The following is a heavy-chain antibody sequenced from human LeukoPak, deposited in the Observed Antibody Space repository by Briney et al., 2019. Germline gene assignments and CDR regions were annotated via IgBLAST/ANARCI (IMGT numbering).Heavy chain of an antibody. CDR3: AKGARSSSGYTTD. D-gene: IGHD3-22*01. CDR2: ISSSSSYI. CDR1: GFTFSASD. V-gene: IGHV3-21*04. Sequence: GGSLRLSCAASGFTFSASDMNWVRQTPGKGLEWVSSISSSSSYIYYADSVKGRFSISRDNAKNSLFLQMKSLKTEDTAFYYCAKGARSSSGYTTDWGQGILVTVSS. J-gene: IGHJ4*02.